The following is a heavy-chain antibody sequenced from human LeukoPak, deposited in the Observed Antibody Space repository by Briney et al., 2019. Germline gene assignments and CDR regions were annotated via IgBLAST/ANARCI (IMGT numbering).Heavy chain of an antibody. D-gene: IGHD2-2*01. CDR3: ARGLGEEVPDAPVYYMDV. CDR2: INHSEST. V-gene: IGHV4-34*01. CDR1: GGSFSGYY. Sequence: SETLSLTCAVYGGSFSGYYWSWIRQPPGKGLEWIGEINHSESTNYNPSLKSRVTISVDTSKNQFSLKLSSVTAADTAVYYCARGLGEEVPDAPVYYMDVWGKGTTVTVSS. J-gene: IGHJ6*03.